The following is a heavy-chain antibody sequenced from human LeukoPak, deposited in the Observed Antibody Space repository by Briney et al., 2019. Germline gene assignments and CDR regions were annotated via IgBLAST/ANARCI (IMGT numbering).Heavy chain of an antibody. Sequence: PGGSLRLSCAASGFTFSSYGMHWVRQAPGKGLEWVAVISYDGSNKYYADSVKGRFTISRDNSKNTLYLQMNSLRAEDTAVYYCARDQSSQYYYDSSGYLFDYWGQGTLVTVSS. CDR3: ARDQSSQYYYDSSGYLFDY. V-gene: IGHV3-30*19. CDR1: GFTFSSYG. D-gene: IGHD3-22*01. J-gene: IGHJ4*02. CDR2: ISYDGSNK.